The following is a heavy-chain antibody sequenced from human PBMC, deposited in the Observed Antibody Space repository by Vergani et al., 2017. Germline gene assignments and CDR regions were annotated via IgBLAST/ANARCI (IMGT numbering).Heavy chain of an antibody. D-gene: IGHD3-22*01. CDR2: IYTSGST. CDR1: GGSISSSSYY. CDR3: ARGRENYYDSSGYYYYFDY. J-gene: IGHJ4*02. Sequence: QLQLQESGPGLVKPSETLSLKCSVSGGSISSSSYYWSWIRQPAGKGLEWIGRIYTSGSTNYNPSLKSRVTMSVDTSKNQFSLKLSSVTAADTAVYYCARGRENYYDSSGYYYYFDYWGQGTLVTVSS. V-gene: IGHV4-61*02.